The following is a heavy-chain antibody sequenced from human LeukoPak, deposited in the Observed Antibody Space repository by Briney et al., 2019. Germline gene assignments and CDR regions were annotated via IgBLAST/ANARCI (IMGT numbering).Heavy chain of an antibody. CDR2: VSSSSSYI. D-gene: IGHD2-21*02. CDR3: ARDSNPQIKLLYYHYYGMDV. J-gene: IGHJ6*02. V-gene: IGHV3-21*01. CDR1: GFTFSSYA. Sequence: GGSLRLSCVASGFTFSSYAMHWVRQAPGKGLEWVSSVSSSSSYIYYADSVKGRFTISRDNAKNSLYLQMNSLRAEDTAVYYCARDSNPQIKLLYYHYYGMDVWGQGTTVTVSS.